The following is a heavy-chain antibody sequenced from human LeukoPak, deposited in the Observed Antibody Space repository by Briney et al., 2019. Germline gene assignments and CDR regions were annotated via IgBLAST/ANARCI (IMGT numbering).Heavy chain of an antibody. CDR1: GGTFSSYA. J-gene: IGHJ5*02. V-gene: IGHV1-69*06. CDR2: IIPIFGTA. D-gene: IGHD6-13*01. CDR3: ARGSQMYSSSWFDP. Sequence: SVKVSCKASGGTFSSYAISWVRQAPGQGLEWMGGIIPIFGTANYAQKFQGRVTITADKSTSTAYMELSSLRSEDTVVYYCARGSQMYSSSWFDPWGQGTLVTVSS.